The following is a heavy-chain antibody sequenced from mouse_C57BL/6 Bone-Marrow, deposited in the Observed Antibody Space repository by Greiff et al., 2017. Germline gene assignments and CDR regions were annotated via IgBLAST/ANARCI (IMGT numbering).Heavy chain of an antibody. CDR3: ARTLRNFDV. V-gene: IGHV3-6*01. CDR1: GYSITSGYY. CDR2: ISYDGSN. Sequence: EVKLMESGPGLVKPSQSLSLTCSVTGYSITSGYYWNWIRQFPGNKLEWMGYISYDGSNNYNPSLKNRISITRDTSKNQFFLKLNSVTTEDTATYYCARTLRNFDVWGTGTTVTVSS. D-gene: IGHD1-1*01. J-gene: IGHJ1*03.